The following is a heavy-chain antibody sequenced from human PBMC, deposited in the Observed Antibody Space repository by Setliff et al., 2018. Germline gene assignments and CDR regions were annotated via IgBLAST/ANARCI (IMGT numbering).Heavy chain of an antibody. V-gene: IGHV1-69*13. CDR3: ARDALYDSNDRNSYYGNWLDP. Sequence: ASVKVSCKASGGSFSNYAIIWVRQAPEQGPEWMGGIIPIYGSTNNAQKFQGRVTFSADESMSTVYMELSSLTSADTALYYCARDALYDSNDRNSYYGNWLDPWGQGTLVTVSS. J-gene: IGHJ5*02. CDR2: IIPIYGST. CDR1: GGSFSNYA. D-gene: IGHD3-22*01.